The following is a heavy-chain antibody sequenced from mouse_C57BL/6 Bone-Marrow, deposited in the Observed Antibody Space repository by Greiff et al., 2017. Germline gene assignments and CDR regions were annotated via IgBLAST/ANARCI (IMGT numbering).Heavy chain of an antibody. CDR3: ARYYGSSYGYFDV. V-gene: IGHV1-39*01. CDR2: INPNYGTT. J-gene: IGHJ1*03. CDR1: GYSFTDYN. D-gene: IGHD1-1*01. Sequence: VQLKESGPELVKPGASVKLSCKASGYSFTDYNMNWVKQRNGKSLEWIGVINPNYGTTSYNQKFKGKATLTVDQSSSTAYMQLNSLTSEDSAVYYCARYYGSSYGYFDVWGTGTAVTVSS.